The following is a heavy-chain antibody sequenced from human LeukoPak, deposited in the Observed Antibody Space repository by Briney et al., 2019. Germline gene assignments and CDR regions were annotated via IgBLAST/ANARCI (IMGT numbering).Heavy chain of an antibody. D-gene: IGHD3-3*01. CDR3: ARSYYDFWSGYQAYYFDY. Sequence: SETLSLTCAVSGYSISSGYYWGWIRQPPGKGLEWIGSLYHSGSTYYNPSLKSRVTISVVTSKNQFSLKLSSVTAADTAVYYCARSYYDFWSGYQAYYFDYWGQGTLVTVSS. J-gene: IGHJ4*02. CDR2: LYHSGST. V-gene: IGHV4-38-2*01. CDR1: GYSISSGYY.